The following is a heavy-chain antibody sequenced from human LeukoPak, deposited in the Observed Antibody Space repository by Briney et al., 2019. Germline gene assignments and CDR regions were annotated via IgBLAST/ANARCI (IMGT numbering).Heavy chain of an antibody. CDR1: GFTFSNYG. V-gene: IGHV3-33*01. Sequence: GGSLRLSCAASGFTFSNYGMHWVRQAPGRGLEWVAVIWHDGGNKYSADSVRGRFTISRDNSKNTLFLQMNSLRAEDTALYYCARGKYCTNSVCYDYNLYGLDVWGQGTTVTVSS. J-gene: IGHJ6*02. CDR3: ARGKYCTNSVCYDYNLYGLDV. CDR2: IWHDGGNK. D-gene: IGHD2-8*01.